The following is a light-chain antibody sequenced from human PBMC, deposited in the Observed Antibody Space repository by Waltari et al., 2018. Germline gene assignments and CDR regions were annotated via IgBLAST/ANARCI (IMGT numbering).Light chain of an antibody. V-gene: IGKV3-15*01. CDR1: QTVVNN. Sequence: DIVMTQSPAILSVSPGESAALSCRASQTVVNNLAVYQQRPGQAPKLLIYRASTRATGVPARFTGSGSGTEFTLTINSLQSEDFAVYYCLQYYNWPPLTFGGGTKLEIK. CDR2: RAS. J-gene: IGKJ4*01. CDR3: LQYYNWPPLT.